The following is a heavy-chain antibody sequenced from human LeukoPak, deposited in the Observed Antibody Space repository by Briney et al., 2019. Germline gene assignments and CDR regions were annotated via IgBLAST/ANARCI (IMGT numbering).Heavy chain of an antibody. CDR2: IYSGGST. CDR1: GFTVSSNY. D-gene: IGHD3-10*01. J-gene: IGHJ4*02. CDR3: ARSMVRGVPGDY. Sequence: PGGSLRLSCAASGFTVSSNYMNWVRQAPGKGLEWVSVIYSGGSTYYADSVKGRFTISRDNSKNTLYLQMNSLRAEDTAVYYCARSMVRGVPGDYWGQGTLVTVSS. V-gene: IGHV3-66*01.